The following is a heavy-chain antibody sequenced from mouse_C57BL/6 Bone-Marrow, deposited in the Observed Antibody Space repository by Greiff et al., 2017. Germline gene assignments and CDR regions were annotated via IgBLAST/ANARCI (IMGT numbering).Heavy chain of an antibody. CDR2: IYPGSGNT. J-gene: IGHJ1*03. V-gene: IGHV1-76*01. CDR3: ARGDYGSSYWYFDV. CDR1: GYTFTDYY. D-gene: IGHD1-1*01. Sequence: VQLHQSGAELVRPGASVKLSCKASGYTFTDYYINWVKQRPGQGLEWIARIYPGSGNTYYNEKFKGKATLTAEKSSSTAYMQLSSLTSEDSAVYFCARGDYGSSYWYFDVWGTGTTVTVSS.